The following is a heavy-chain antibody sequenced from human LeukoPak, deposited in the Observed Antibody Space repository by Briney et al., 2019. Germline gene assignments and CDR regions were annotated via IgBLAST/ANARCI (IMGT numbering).Heavy chain of an antibody. CDR1: GSTFSSYG. CDR3: ANFHDSSGYYET. D-gene: IGHD3-22*01. V-gene: IGHV3-30*02. Sequence: GGSLRLSCAASGSTFSSYGMHWVRQAPGKGLEWVAFIRYDGSNKYYADSVKGRFTISRDNSKNTLYLQMSSLRAEDTAVYYCANFHDSSGYYETWGQGTLVTVSS. J-gene: IGHJ5*02. CDR2: IRYDGSNK.